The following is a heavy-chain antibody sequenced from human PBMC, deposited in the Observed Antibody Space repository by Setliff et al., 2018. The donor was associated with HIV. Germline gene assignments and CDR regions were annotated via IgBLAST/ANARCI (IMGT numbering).Heavy chain of an antibody. CDR2: ISTNNGNP. Sequence: ASVKVSCKASGYTFTYYAMNWVRQAPGQGLEWMGWISTNNGNPTYAQDFTGRFVFSLDTSVSTAYLQISSLKAEDTAVYYCARDPGRRAPTYYYMDVWGKGTTVTVSS. V-gene: IGHV7-4-1*02. CDR1: GYTFTYYA. D-gene: IGHD3-10*01. CDR3: ARDPGRRAPTYYYMDV. J-gene: IGHJ6*03.